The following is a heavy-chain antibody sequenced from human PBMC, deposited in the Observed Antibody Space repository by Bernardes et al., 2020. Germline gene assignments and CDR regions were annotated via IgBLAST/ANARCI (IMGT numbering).Heavy chain of an antibody. D-gene: IGHD7-27*01. CDR1: GFTFSRYW. V-gene: IGHV3-74*01. CDR2: INSDGSST. CDR3: ARETGVGGMDV. J-gene: IGHJ6*02. Sequence: GSLRLSCAASGFTFSRYWMHWVRQAPGKGLVWVSRINSDGSSTSYADSVKGRFTISRDNAKNTLYLQMNSLRAEDTAVYYCARETGVGGMDVWGQGTTVTVSS.